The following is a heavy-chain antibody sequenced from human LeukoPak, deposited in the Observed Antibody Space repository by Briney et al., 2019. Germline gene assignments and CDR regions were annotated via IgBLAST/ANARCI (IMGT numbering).Heavy chain of an antibody. CDR1: GYTFTSYY. D-gene: IGHD5-24*01. Sequence: ASVKVSCKASGYTFTSYYMHWVRQAPGQELEWMGIINPRGGSTSCAQNFQGRVTMTRDTPTRTVYIERSSLRYEDTAVYYCARDFRYKGVDWGQGTLVTVS. J-gene: IGHJ4*02. CDR2: INPRGGST. CDR3: ARDFRYKGVD. V-gene: IGHV1-46*01.